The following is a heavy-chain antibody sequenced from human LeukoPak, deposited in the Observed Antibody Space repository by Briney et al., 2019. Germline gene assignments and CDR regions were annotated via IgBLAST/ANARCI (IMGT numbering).Heavy chain of an antibody. CDR3: ARSPTVTSLDY. CDR2: IYSGGSP. V-gene: IGHV3-53*01. J-gene: IGHJ4*02. Sequence: GGSLRLSCAASGFTFSSYWMSWVRQAPGKGLEWVSVIYSGGSPDYADSAKGRFTISSDNSKNTLYLQMNSLRVEDTAVYYCARSPTVTSLDYWGQGTLVTVSS. D-gene: IGHD4-11*01. CDR1: GFTFSSYW.